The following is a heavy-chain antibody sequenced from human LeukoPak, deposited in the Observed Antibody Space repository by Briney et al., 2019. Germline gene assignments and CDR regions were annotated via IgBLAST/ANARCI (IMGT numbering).Heavy chain of an antibody. J-gene: IGHJ4*02. CDR1: GFTFSSYG. V-gene: IGHV3-30*02. D-gene: IGHD3-10*01. CDR2: IRYDGSNK. Sequence: GGSLRLSCAASGFTFSSYGMHWVRQAPGKGLEWVAFIRYDGSNKYYADSVKGRFTISRDNSKNTLYLQMNSLRAEDTAVYYCAKAPSYGSGSAAKDRGQGTLVTVSS. CDR3: AKAPSYGSGSAAKD.